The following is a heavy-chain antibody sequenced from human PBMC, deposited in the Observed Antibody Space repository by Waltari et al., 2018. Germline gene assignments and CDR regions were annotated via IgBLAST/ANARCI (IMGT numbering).Heavy chain of an antibody. CDR3: TSVYQLTDGCDY. D-gene: IGHD2-2*01. Sequence: EVQLVESGGGLVQPGRSLRLSCTASGFTFGDYAMSWLRQAPGKGLAWAGFIRSKADGGTTEYAASVKSRFTNSRNDSKSIAYLQMNSLKTEDTAVYYCTSVYQLTDGCDYWGQGTLVTVSS. J-gene: IGHJ4*02. V-gene: IGHV3-49*03. CDR1: GFTFGDYA. CDR2: IRSKADGGTT.